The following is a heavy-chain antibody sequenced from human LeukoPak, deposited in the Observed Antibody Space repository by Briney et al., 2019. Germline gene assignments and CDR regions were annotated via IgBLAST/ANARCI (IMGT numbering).Heavy chain of an antibody. CDR3: ARDQGDGYSSSSLDY. V-gene: IGHV3-48*03. J-gene: IGHJ4*02. CDR1: GFTFSSYE. Sequence: GGSLRLSCAASGFTFSSYEMNWVRQAPGKGLEWISYISSSGSTIYYADSVKGRFTISRDNAKNSLYLQMNSLRAEDTAVYYCARDQGDGYSSSSLDYWGQGTLVTVSS. D-gene: IGHD6-6*01. CDR2: ISSSGSTI.